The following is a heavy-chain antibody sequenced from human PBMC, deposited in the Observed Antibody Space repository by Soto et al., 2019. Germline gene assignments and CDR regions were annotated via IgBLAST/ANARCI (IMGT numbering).Heavy chain of an antibody. V-gene: IGHV3-33*01. CDR3: ARVDRRFGASADYGMDV. D-gene: IGHD3-10*01. CDR1: GFIFSSYG. J-gene: IGHJ6*02. CDR2: IWYDGTNK. Sequence: GGSLRLSCAASGFIFSSYGMHWVRQAPGKGLEWVAVIWYDGTNKYYADSMKGRFTISRDNSKNTLYLQMNSLRAEDTAVYYCARVDRRFGASADYGMDVWGQGTTVTVSS.